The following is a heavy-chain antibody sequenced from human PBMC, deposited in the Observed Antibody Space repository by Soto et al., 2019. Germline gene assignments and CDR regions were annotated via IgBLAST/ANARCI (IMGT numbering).Heavy chain of an antibody. Sequence: PSETLSLTCTVSGDSISSFYWTWIRQPPGKGLEWVGYIFSSGSTNYNPSLKSRANISVDTSENQFSLKLTSVTAADTAVYYCAKIRGFMVRNPFDSWGHGNLVTVSS. CDR3: AKIRGFMVRNPFDS. CDR1: GDSISSFY. CDR2: IFSSGST. V-gene: IGHV4-59*01. J-gene: IGHJ5*01. D-gene: IGHD3-10*01.